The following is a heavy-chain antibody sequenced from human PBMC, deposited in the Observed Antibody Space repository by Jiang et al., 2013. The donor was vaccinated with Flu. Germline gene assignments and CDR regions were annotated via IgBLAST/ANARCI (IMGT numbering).Heavy chain of an antibody. Sequence: PGLVKPSETLSLTCSVSSGSVTAYSWSWLRQPPGKRLECIGFIYYGGNTDYAPSLKSRVTMSVDTSKNQFSLRLSSVTAADTAIYYCARRRVRGTDDAFDIWGQGTTRHRLF. V-gene: IGHV4-59*02. D-gene: IGHD3-10*01. J-gene: IGHJ3*02. CDR3: ARRRVRGTDDAFDI. CDR2: IYYGGNT. CDR1: SGSVTAYS.